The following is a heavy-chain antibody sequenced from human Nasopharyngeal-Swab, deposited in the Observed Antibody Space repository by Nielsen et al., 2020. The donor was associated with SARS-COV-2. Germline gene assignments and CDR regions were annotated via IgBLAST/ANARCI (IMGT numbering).Heavy chain of an antibody. V-gene: IGHV4-39*07. CDR2: IYYSGST. Sequence: WIRQPPGKGLEWIGSIYYSGSTYYNPSLKSRVTISVDTSKNQFSLKLSSVTAADTAVYCCASGGVNANTIFGVVIPPLWYYYGMDVWGQGTTVTVSS. D-gene: IGHD3-3*01. CDR3: ASGGVNANTIFGVVIPPLWYYYGMDV. J-gene: IGHJ6*02.